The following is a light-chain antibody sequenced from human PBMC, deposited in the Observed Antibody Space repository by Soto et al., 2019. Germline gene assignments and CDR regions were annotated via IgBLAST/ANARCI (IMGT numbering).Light chain of an antibody. CDR1: QSVSRY. CDR2: GAS. Sequence: EIVLTQSPGTLSLSPGERATLSCRASQSVSRYLAWYQQKPGQAPRLLIYGASSRATGIPDRFSGSGSGTDFTLTISRLEPEDFAEYYCQQYGSSPWTFGQGTKVEIK. J-gene: IGKJ1*01. CDR3: QQYGSSPWT. V-gene: IGKV3-20*01.